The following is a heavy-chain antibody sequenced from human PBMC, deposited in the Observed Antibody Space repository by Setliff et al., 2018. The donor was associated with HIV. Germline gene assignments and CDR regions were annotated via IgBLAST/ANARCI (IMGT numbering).Heavy chain of an antibody. V-gene: IGHV1-3*01. CDR3: ARAGRSGSYNHYYYYYMDV. D-gene: IGHD1-26*01. J-gene: IGHJ6*03. Sequence: ASVKVSCKASGFPFSNYAIHWVRQAPGQRLEWMGWINAGSGNTKYSQRFQGRVTITTDESTSTVYMELSSLRSEDTAVYYCARAGRSGSYNHYYYYYMDVWGKGTTVTVSS. CDR2: INAGSGNT. CDR1: GFPFSNYA.